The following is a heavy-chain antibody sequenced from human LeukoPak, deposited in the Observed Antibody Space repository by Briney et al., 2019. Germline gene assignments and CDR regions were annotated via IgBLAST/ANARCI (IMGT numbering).Heavy chain of an antibody. CDR3: VRELLVSSIGEGFDQ. CDR2: ISSRSGTR. CDR1: GFTFSTYD. V-gene: IGHV3-48*03. J-gene: IGHJ4*02. D-gene: IGHD2-8*01. Sequence: GGSLRLSCATSGFTFSTYDMHWVRLAPGKGLEWLSCISSRSGTRFYADSVKGRFTSSRDIAKNTLYLQMNSLRDEDTALYYCVRELLVSSIGEGFDQWGQGTLVTVSS.